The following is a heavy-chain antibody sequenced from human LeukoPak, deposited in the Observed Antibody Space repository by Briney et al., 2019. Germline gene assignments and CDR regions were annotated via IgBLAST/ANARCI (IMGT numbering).Heavy chain of an antibody. CDR1: GYTFTSYY. CDR2: INPSGGST. V-gene: IGHV1-46*01. D-gene: IGHD3-10*01. Sequence: ASVKVSCKASGYTFTSYYMHWVRQAPGQGLEWMGIINPSGGSTSYAQKFQGRVTMTRDMSTSTVYMELSSLRSEETAVYYCERGRYYGSGSYYNTVIYYMDVWGKGTTVTVSS. J-gene: IGHJ6*03. CDR3: ERGRYYGSGSYYNTVIYYMDV.